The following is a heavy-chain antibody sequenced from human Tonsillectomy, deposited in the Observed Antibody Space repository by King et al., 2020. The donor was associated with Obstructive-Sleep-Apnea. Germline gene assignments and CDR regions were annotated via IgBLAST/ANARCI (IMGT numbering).Heavy chain of an antibody. V-gene: IGHV4-30-4*01. D-gene: IGHD4-17*01. CDR1: GDSISSGNYY. CDR2: VYYSGNS. J-gene: IGHJ5*02. CDR3: ARVAINDFGDYEWFDP. Sequence: HVQLQESGPGLVKPSQTLSLTCSVSGDSISSGNYYWTWIRQPPGKGLEWIGYVYYSGNSYYNPSLRSRVAISVDTSKNRISLKLSAVTVADTAVYYCARVAINDFGDYEWFDPWGQGTLVSVSS.